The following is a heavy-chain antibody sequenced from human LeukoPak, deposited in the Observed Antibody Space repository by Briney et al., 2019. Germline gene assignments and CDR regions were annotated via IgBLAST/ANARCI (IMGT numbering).Heavy chain of an antibody. V-gene: IGHV3-23*01. J-gene: IGHJ3*02. CDR3: AKDIAVFDWGNAFDI. CDR2: FRGSGGST. D-gene: IGHD3-9*01. CDR1: GFTFSSYA. Sequence: GGSLRLSCAASGFTFSSYAMSWVRQAPGKGLEWVSGFRGSGGSTHYADSVKGRFTISRDNSKNTLYLQMNSLRAEDTAVCYCAKDIAVFDWGNAFDIWGQGTMVTVSS.